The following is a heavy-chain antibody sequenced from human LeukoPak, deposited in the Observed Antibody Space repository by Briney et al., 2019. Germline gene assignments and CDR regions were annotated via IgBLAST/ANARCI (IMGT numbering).Heavy chain of an antibody. CDR3: AKPAGSGNYSTDY. CDR2: VSGSGGST. V-gene: IGHV3-23*01. Sequence: PGGSLILSCAASGFTFSSYAMSWVRQAPGKGLEWVSAVSGSGGSTYYADSVRGRFTISRDNSKNTLSLQMNSLRAEDTAVYYCAKPAGSGNYSTDYWGQGTLVTVSS. CDR1: GFTFSSYA. J-gene: IGHJ4*02. D-gene: IGHD3-10*01.